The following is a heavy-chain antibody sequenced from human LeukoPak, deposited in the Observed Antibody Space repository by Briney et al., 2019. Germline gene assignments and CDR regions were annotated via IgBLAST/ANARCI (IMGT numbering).Heavy chain of an antibody. Sequence: SETLSLTCTVSGGSISSSSYCWGWIRQPPGKGLEWIGSIYYSGSTYYNPSLKSRVTISVDTSKNQFSLKLSSVTAADTAVYYCALLGNSDFDYWGQGTLVTVSS. CDR1: GGSISSSSYC. V-gene: IGHV4-39*01. J-gene: IGHJ4*02. D-gene: IGHD4-23*01. CDR2: IYYSGST. CDR3: ALLGNSDFDY.